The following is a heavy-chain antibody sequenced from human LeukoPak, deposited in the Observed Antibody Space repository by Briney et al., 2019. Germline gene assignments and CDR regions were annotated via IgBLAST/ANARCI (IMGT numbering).Heavy chain of an antibody. CDR1: GYTFTSYG. D-gene: IGHD5-12*01. J-gene: IGHJ4*02. CDR3: ARDRLDIVTTIIFDY. V-gene: IGHV1-18*01. CDR2: ISAYDGNT. Sequence: AAVTVSFTASGYTFTSYGIGWVRQAPGQGLERMGWISAYDGNTDYEQNLQGRVTMTTDTSTSTAYMELRSLRSDDTAVYYCARDRLDIVTTIIFDYWGQGTLVTVSS.